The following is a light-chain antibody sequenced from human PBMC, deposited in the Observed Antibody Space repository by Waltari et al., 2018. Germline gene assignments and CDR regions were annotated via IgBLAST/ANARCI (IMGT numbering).Light chain of an antibody. Sequence: QSVLTQPPSASGTPGQRVTISYSGSSSSIGTNYVYWHQQVPGTAPKLPIYRNNQRPSGVPDRFSGSQSGTSASLAISGLRSEDEADYYCAAWSGVSGRGTKLTV. CDR3: AAWSGV. CDR2: RNN. CDR1: SSSIGTNY. V-gene: IGLV1-47*01. J-gene: IGLJ3*02.